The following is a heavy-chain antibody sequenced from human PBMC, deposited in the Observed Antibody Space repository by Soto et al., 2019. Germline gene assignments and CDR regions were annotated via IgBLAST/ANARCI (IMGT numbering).Heavy chain of an antibody. CDR2: IDPSDSYT. D-gene: IGHD1-26*01. CDR1: GYSFTSYW. CDR3: ARFGGGATSYYYAMDV. Sequence: GESLKISCKGSGYSFTSYWISWVRQMPGKGLEWMGRIDPSDSYTNYSPSFQGHVTISADKSISTAYLQWSSLKASDTAMYYCARFGGGATSYYYAMDVWGQGTTVTVSS. V-gene: IGHV5-10-1*01. J-gene: IGHJ6*02.